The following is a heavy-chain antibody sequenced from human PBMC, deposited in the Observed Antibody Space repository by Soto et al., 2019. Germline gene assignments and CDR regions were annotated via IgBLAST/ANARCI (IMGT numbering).Heavy chain of an antibody. V-gene: IGHV1-18*01. Sequence: GASVKVSCKASGYTFTSYGISWVRQAPGQGLEWMGWISAYNGNTNYAQKLQGRVTMTTDTSTSTAYMKLRSLRSDDTAVYYCARDRRFLEWLFDFDPWGQGTLVTVSS. CDR2: ISAYNGNT. D-gene: IGHD3-3*01. J-gene: IGHJ5*02. CDR3: ARDRRFLEWLFDFDP. CDR1: GYTFTSYG.